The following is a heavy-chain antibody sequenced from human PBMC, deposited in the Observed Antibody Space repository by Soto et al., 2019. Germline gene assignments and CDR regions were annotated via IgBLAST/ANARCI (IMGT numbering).Heavy chain of an antibody. V-gene: IGHV6-1*01. CDR1: GDSVCRNTSS. CDR2: TYFRSNWYN. D-gene: IGHD5-12*01. CDR3: AKGDNLGPKTGYAFDP. J-gene: IGHJ5*02. Sequence: SQTLSLPCAISGDSVCRNTSSWNFIRQSPSSGLEWLGRTYFRSNWYNDYAVSVKSRIIINPDTSNNQFSLQLNSVTPEDTAVYFCAKGDNLGPKTGYAFDPWGQGIMVTVSS.